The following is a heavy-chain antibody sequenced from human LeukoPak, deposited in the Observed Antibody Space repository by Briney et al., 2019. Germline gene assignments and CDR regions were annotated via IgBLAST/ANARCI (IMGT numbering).Heavy chain of an antibody. J-gene: IGHJ5*02. V-gene: IGHV1-69*13. Sequence: ASVKVSCKASGYTFTSYDINWVRQAPGQGLEWMGGIIPIFGTANYAQKFQGRVTITADESTSTAYMELSSLRSEDTAVYYCARNEGSGSSKGWFDPWGQGTLVTVSS. CDR1: GYTFTSYD. CDR2: IIPIFGTA. D-gene: IGHD3-10*01. CDR3: ARNEGSGSSKGWFDP.